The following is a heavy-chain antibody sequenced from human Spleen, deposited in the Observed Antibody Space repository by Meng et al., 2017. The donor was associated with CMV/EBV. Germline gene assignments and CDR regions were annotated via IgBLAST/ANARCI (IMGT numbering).Heavy chain of an antibody. D-gene: IGHD2-2*01. V-gene: IGHV3-23*01. CDR1: GFTFSSYA. Sequence: EVQLLESGGGLVQPGGSLRLSCAASGFTFSSYAMSWVRQAPGKGLEWVSAISGSGGSTYYADSVKGRFTISRDNSKNTLYLQMNSLRAEDTAVYYCAKDLADCSSTSCHPFDYWGQGTMVTVAS. J-gene: IGHJ4*02. CDR3: AKDLADCSSTSCHPFDY. CDR2: ISGSGGST.